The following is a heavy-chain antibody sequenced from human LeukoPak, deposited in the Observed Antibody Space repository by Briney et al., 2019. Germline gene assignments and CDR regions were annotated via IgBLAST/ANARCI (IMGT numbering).Heavy chain of an antibody. J-gene: IGHJ4*02. V-gene: IGHV3-7*01. CDR3: ARCDRIAVADSDFDY. Sequence: GGSLRLSCAASGFTFSSYWMSWVRQAPGKGLEWVANRKQDGSEKYYVDSVKGRFTISRDNAKNSLYLQMNSLRAEDTAVYYCARCDRIAVADSDFDYWGQGTLVTVSS. CDR2: RKQDGSEK. CDR1: GFTFSSYW. D-gene: IGHD6-19*01.